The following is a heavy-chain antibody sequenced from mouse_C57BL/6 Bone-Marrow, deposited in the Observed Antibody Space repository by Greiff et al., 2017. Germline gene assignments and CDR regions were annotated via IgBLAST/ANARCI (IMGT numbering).Heavy chain of an antibody. D-gene: IGHD1-1*01. CDR3: ARIGSSKGYFDV. CDR2: IDTANGNT. J-gene: IGHJ1*03. V-gene: IGHV14-3*01. CDR1: GFNIQNTD. Sequence: EVQLLQSVAEFVRPGASVKLSCTASGFNIQNTDMYWVKQTPEQGLEWIGRIDTANGNTKYAPKFQGKATITADTSSNPIYLQLSSLTSEDTAIYYCARIGSSKGYFDVWGTGTTVTVSS.